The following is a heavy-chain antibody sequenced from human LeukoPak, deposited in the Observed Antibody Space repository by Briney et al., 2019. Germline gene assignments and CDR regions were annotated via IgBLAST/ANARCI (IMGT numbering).Heavy chain of an antibody. CDR2: ISGSDG. CDR1: GFTFSRYA. D-gene: IGHD2-2*01. CDR3: ARQVSCDTATCYAGMPPDY. J-gene: IGHJ4*02. V-gene: IGHV3-23*01. Sequence: PGGSLRLSCAASGFTFSRYAMSWVRQPPEKGLEWVSVISGSDGSRDDSGNTLFLQMNSLRAEDTAVYYCARQVSCDTATCYAGMPPDYWRQGTLVTVSP.